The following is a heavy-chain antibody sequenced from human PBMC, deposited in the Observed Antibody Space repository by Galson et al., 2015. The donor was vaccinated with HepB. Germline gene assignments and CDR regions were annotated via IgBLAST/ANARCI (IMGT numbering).Heavy chain of an antibody. CDR2: IWYDGSNK. CDR1: GFTFSSYG. J-gene: IGHJ4*02. CDR3: ARGLRFLEWFAPMGY. D-gene: IGHD3-3*01. V-gene: IGHV3-33*01. Sequence: SLRLSCAASGFTFSSYGMHWVRQAPGKGLEWVAVIWYDGSNKYYADSVKGRFTISRDNSKNTLYLQMNSLRAEDTAVYYCARGLRFLEWFAPMGYWGQGTLVTVSS.